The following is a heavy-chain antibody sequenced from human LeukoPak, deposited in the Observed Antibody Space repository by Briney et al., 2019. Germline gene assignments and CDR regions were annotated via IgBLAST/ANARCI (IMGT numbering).Heavy chain of an antibody. CDR1: GGSFSGYY. CDR3: ANGKYQLLSSWFDP. D-gene: IGHD2-2*01. CDR2: INHSGST. Sequence: SETLSLTCAVYGGSFSGYYWSWIRQPPGKGLEWIGEINHSGSTNYNPSLKSRVTISVDTSKNQISLKLSSVTAADTAVYYCANGKYQLLSSWFDPWGQGTLVTVSS. V-gene: IGHV4-34*01. J-gene: IGHJ5*02.